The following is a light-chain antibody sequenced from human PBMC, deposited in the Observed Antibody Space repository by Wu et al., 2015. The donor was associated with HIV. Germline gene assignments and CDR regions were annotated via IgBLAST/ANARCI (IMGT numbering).Light chain of an antibody. CDR3: QQYGRSSTWT. CDR1: QSITGNY. CDR2: GAS. J-gene: IGKJ1*01. V-gene: IGKV3-20*01. Sequence: EIVLTQSPGTLSLSPGERATLSCKASQSITGNYLAWYQQKPGQAPRLLIYGASTRATDIPDRFSGSGSGTDFTLTISRLEPEDLGVYYXQQYGRSSTWTFGQGTKVEIK.